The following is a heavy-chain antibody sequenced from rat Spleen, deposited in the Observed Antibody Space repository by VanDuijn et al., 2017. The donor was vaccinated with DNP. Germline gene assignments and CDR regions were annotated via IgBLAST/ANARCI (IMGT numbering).Heavy chain of an antibody. Sequence: EVQLQESGPGLVKPSQSLSLTCSVTGFSITSNYRWNWIRKFPGNKLEWMGYINIAGSTNYNPSLRSRISITRDTSKNPFFLQLNSVTTEDTSIYYFASSDYYGSYRPFTYWGQGTLVTVSS. CDR1: GFSITSNYR. CDR2: INIAGST. CDR3: ASSDYYGSYRPFTY. V-gene: IGHV3-3*01. D-gene: IGHD1-2*01. J-gene: IGHJ3*01.